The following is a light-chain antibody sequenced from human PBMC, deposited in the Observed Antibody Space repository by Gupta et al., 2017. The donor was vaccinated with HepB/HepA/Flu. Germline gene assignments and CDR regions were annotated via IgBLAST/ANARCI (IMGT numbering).Light chain of an antibody. CDR3: QSTDNTGTPFYV. J-gene: IGLJ1*01. V-gene: IGLV3-25*02. CDR2: KDT. Sequence: SYELTQPPSVSVSPGQTARLTCSGDALPKLYVYWYQQKPGQAPVMVISKDTERPSRIPERLSGSTSGTTATLTISEVQPEDEADYYCQSTDNTGTPFYVFGGGTKVSVV. CDR1: ALPKLY.